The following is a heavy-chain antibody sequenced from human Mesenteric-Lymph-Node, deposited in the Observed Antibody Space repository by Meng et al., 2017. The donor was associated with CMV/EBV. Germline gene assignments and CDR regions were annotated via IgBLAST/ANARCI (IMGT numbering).Heavy chain of an antibody. CDR3: AHSSGIAAAGPFYFDY. CDR2: IYWDDDK. CDR1: GFSLSTNGVG. V-gene: IGHV2-5*02. Sequence: QIALKQSCPTMAKPPQTRTLTCSSSGFSLSTNGVGVGWIRQPPGKALEWLALIYWDDDKRYSPSLKSRLTITKDTSKTQVVLTMTNMDPVDPPTYYCAHSSGIAAAGPFYFDYWGQGTLVTVSS. J-gene: IGHJ4*02. D-gene: IGHD6-13*01.